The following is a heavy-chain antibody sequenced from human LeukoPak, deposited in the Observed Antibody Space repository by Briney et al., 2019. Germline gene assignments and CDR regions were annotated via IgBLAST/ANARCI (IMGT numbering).Heavy chain of an antibody. V-gene: IGHV3-23*01. CDR2: ISGSGGST. D-gene: IGHD2-15*01. J-gene: IGHJ4*02. Sequence: GGSLRLSCVVSALIFNKYDMSWVRQAPGKGLEWVSAISGSGGSTYYADSVKGRFTISRDNSKNTLYLQMNSLRVEDTAIYYCAKVTVTMAATGDYWGQGTLVTVSS. CDR1: ALIFNKYD. CDR3: AKVTVTMAATGDY.